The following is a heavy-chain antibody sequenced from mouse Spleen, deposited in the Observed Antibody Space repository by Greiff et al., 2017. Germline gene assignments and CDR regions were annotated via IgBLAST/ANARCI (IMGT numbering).Heavy chain of an antibody. Sequence: QVQLKESGAELARPGASVKLSCKASGYTFTSYGISWVKQRTGQGLEWIGEIYPRSGNTYYNEKFKGKATLTADKSSSTAYMELRSLTSEDSAVYFCARWGQGYFDYWGQGTTLTVSS. D-gene: IGHD3-3*01. CDR2: IYPRSGNT. CDR3: ARWGQGYFDY. CDR1: GYTFTSYG. V-gene: IGHV1-81*01. J-gene: IGHJ2*01.